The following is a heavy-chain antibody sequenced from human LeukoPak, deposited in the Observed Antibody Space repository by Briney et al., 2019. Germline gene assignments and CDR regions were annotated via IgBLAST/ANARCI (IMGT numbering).Heavy chain of an antibody. J-gene: IGHJ1*01. CDR1: GGSFSGDY. CDR3: ARGLGYYYDSSGYFGFQH. CDR2: INHSGST. V-gene: IGHV4-34*01. Sequence: SETLSLTCAVYGGSFSGDYWSWIRQPPGKGLEWIGEINHSGSTNYNPSLKSRVTISVDTSKNQFSLKLSSVTAADTAVYYCARGLGYYYDSSGYFGFQHWGQGTLVTVSS. D-gene: IGHD3-22*01.